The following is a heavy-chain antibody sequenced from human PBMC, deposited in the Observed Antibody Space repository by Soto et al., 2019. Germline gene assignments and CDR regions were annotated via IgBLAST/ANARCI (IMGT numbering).Heavy chain of an antibody. CDR1: GFTVSSNY. D-gene: IGHD2-15*01. CDR2: IYSGGST. CDR3: ARVPGGGILNY. V-gene: IGHV3-66*01. Sequence: PGGSLRLSCAASGFTVSSNYMSWVRQAPGKGLEWVSVIYSGGSTYYADSVKGRFTISRDNFKNTLYLQMNSLRAEDTAVYYCARVPGGGILNYWGQGTLVTVSS. J-gene: IGHJ4*02.